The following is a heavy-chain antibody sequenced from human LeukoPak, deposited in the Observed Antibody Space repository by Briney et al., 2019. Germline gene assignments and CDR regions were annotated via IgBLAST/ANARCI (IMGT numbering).Heavy chain of an antibody. CDR2: ITYDGYYK. Sequence: PGTSLTLSSAASGFTFTSYGMHWVRQAPGQGLEWVALITYDGYYKYYSDSVKGRFTISSDTSKNTLYLQMNSLRAEDTAVYYCARDLSPVVRASPMGYWGQGTLVTVSS. J-gene: IGHJ4*02. CDR3: ARDLSPVVRASPMGY. D-gene: IGHD3-10*01. V-gene: IGHV3-30*03. CDR1: GFTFTSYG.